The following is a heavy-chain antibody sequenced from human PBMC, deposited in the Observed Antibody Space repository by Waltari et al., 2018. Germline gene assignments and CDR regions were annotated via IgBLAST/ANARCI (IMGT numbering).Heavy chain of an antibody. CDR3: TRAIFGVVYSFDY. CDR1: GFNFSTFA. Sequence: EVKLLESGGGLLKPGWSLRLSCAASGFNFSTFAMNCVRQAPGKGLEWVSGISSRGDSTYYADSVRGRFTLSRDNSKNTLYLQMNSLRAEDTALYYCTRAIFGVVYSFDYWGRGTLVTVSS. D-gene: IGHD3-3*01. J-gene: IGHJ4*02. V-gene: IGHV3-23*01. CDR2: ISSRGDST.